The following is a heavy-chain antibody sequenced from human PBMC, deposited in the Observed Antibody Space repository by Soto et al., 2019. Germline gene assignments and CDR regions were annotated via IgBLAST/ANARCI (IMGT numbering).Heavy chain of an antibody. Sequence: SETLSLTCAVYGGSFSGYYWSWIRQPPGKGLEWIGEINHSGSTNYNPSLKSRVTISVDTSKNQFSLKLSSVTAADTAVYYCARDGYNLRADFDYWGQGTLVTVS. D-gene: IGHD5-12*01. CDR2: INHSGST. V-gene: IGHV4-34*01. CDR1: GGSFSGYY. CDR3: ARDGYNLRADFDY. J-gene: IGHJ4*02.